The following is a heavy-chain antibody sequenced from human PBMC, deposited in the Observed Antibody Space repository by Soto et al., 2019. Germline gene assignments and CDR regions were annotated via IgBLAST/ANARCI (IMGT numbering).Heavy chain of an antibody. CDR3: SKGFWGGSRCDDLDNLFDS. Sequence: EVQLLESGGGLVQPGGSLSLSCAASGFTFSTYAMTWVRQAPGNGPEWVSRIGDSEGETTHYADAVKGRFTTSRDNAKNTLSLQTNSLRVEATAIYFCSKGFWGGSRCDDLDNLFDSWGQGTRVTVSS. J-gene: IGHJ5*01. V-gene: IGHV3-23*01. CDR2: IGDSEGETT. CDR1: GFTFSTYA. D-gene: IGHD2-15*01.